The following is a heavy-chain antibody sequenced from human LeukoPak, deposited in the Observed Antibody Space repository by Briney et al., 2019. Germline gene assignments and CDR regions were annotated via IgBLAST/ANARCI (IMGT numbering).Heavy chain of an antibody. CDR3: ARDPSSSGSYLYFDN. CDR2: TDNLGRSP. V-gene: IGHV3-23*01. CDR1: GFTFSTYA. D-gene: IGHD3-16*02. J-gene: IGHJ4*02. Sequence: PGASLRLSCAASGFTFSTYAMAWGRQAPGKGLEWVSSTDNLGRSPYYANSVKGRFTISRDNSNDMLYLHMSSLTAEDTAVYYCARDPSSSGSYLYFDNWGQGTLVTVSS.